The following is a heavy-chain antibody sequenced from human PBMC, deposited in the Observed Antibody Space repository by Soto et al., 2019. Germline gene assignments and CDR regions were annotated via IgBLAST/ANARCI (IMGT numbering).Heavy chain of an antibody. D-gene: IGHD3-16*01. V-gene: IGHV3-30*18. Sequence: QVQLVESGGGVVQPGRSLRLSCAASGFTFSSYGMHWVRQAPGKGLEWVAVISYDGSNKYYADSVKGRFTISRDNSKNTLYLQMNSLRAEDTAVYYFAKDRRITFGGAPGSYWGQGTLVTVSS. J-gene: IGHJ4*02. CDR1: GFTFSSYG. CDR2: ISYDGSNK. CDR3: AKDRRITFGGAPGSY.